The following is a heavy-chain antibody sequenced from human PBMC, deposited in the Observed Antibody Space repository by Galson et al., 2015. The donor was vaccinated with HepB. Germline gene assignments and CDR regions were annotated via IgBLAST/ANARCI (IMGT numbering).Heavy chain of an antibody. D-gene: IGHD2-21*02. Sequence: SVKVSCKASGYTFSGYYMHWVRQAPGQGLEWMGWINPNSGGTNYAQKFQGRVTMTSDTSISTTYMDLSRLTSDDTALYYCARDYVVTTKSWFGPWGQGTLVTVSS. CDR3: ARDYVVTTKSWFGP. CDR2: INPNSGGT. J-gene: IGHJ5*02. CDR1: GYTFSGYY. V-gene: IGHV1-2*02.